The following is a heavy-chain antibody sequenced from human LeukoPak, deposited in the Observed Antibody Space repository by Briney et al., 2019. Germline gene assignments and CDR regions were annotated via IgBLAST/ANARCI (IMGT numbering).Heavy chain of an antibody. CDR3: ARVIGYYDSSGYPDY. CDR2: INHSGST. D-gene: IGHD3-22*01. Sequence: PSETLSLTCAVYGGSLSGYYWSWIRQPPGKGLEWIGEINHSGSTNYNPSLKSRVTIPVDTSKNQFSLKLSSVTAADTAVYYCARVIGYYDSSGYPDYWGQGTLVTVSS. J-gene: IGHJ4*02. V-gene: IGHV4-34*09. CDR1: GGSLSGYY.